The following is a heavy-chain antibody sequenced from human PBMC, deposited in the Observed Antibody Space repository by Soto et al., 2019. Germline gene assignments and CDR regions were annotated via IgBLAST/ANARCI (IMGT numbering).Heavy chain of an antibody. D-gene: IGHD1-7*01. Sequence: QITLKESGPTLVKPTQTLTLTCTFSGFSLSTHGVAVGWIRQPPGKALECLALIYWDDDKRYNPSLKNRLTITMXXSXNXXVLTITNVDPVDTATYRCAYRFPYNMNWESGWFDPWGQGTLVTVSS. V-gene: IGHV2-5*02. CDR3: AYRFPYNMNWESGWFDP. J-gene: IGHJ5*02. CDR2: IYWDDDK. CDR1: GFSLSTHGVA.